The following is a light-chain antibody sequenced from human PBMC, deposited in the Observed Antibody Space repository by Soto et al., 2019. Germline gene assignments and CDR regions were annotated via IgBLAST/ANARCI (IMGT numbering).Light chain of an antibody. V-gene: IGKV1-13*02. CDR1: QDIRGA. J-gene: IGKJ5*01. Sequence: AIPVTQSPSSLSASVGDRVTITWRASQDIRGALAWYQQKPGKAPKLLIYDVSTLESGVPSRFSGSGSGTEFTLTISSLQPEDFGTYYCQQFNSYPITFGHGTRLEIK. CDR2: DVS. CDR3: QQFNSYPIT.